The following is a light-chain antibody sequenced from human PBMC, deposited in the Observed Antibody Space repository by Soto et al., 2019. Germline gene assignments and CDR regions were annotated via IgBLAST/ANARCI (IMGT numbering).Light chain of an antibody. CDR2: EVN. CDR3: CSYAGSSTPFV. CDR1: SSDVGSYNL. Sequence: QSALTQPASVSGSPGQSITLSCTGTSSDVGSYNLVSWYQQHPGKAPKLMIYEVNKRPSGVSNRFSGSKSGNTASLTISGLQAEDEADYYCCSYAGSSTPFVFGTGTKVTVL. J-gene: IGLJ1*01. V-gene: IGLV2-23*02.